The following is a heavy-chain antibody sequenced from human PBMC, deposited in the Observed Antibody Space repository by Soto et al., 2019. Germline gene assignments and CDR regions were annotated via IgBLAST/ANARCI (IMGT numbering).Heavy chain of an antibody. Sequence: SETLSLTCTVSGGSISSGDYYWSWIRQPPGKGLEWIGYIYYSGSTYYNPSLKSRVTISVDTSKNQFSLKLSSVTAADTAVYYCARDSDSEKYYYGMDVWGQGTTVTVSS. CDR1: GGSISSGDYY. D-gene: IGHD5-12*01. J-gene: IGHJ6*02. CDR2: IYYSGST. V-gene: IGHV4-30-4*01. CDR3: ARDSDSEKYYYGMDV.